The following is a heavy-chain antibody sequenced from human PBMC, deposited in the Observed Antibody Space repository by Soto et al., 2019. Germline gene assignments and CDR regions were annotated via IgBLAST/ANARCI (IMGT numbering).Heavy chain of an antibody. D-gene: IGHD6-13*01. CDR1: GFTFSSHA. J-gene: IGHJ6*02. Sequence: GGSLRLSCAASGFTFSSHAVHWVRQAPGKGLEWVADISNDGSNKYHADSVKGRFTISRDNSKNTPYLQMNSLRAEDTALYYCARGIGAAAHYYYRLDVWGQGATVTVSS. CDR3: ARGIGAAAHYYYRLDV. V-gene: IGHV3-30-3*01. CDR2: ISNDGSNK.